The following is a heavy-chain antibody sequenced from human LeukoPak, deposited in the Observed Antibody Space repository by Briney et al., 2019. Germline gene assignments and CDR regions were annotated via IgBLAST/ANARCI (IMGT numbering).Heavy chain of an antibody. D-gene: IGHD1-26*01. V-gene: IGHV3-33*06. Sequence: GGSLRLSCAASGFTFSGYGMHWVRQAPGKGLEWVAVIWYDGSNKYYADSVKGRFTISRDNSKNTLYLQMNSLRAEDTAVYYCAKVRGSYELDYFDYWGQGTLVTVSS. CDR3: AKVRGSYELDYFDY. CDR2: IWYDGSNK. CDR1: GFTFSGYG. J-gene: IGHJ4*02.